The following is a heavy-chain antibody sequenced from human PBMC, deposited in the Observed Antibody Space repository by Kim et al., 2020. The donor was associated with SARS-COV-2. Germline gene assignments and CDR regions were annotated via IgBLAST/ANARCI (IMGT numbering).Heavy chain of an antibody. V-gene: IGHV3-33*01. CDR3: ARDTGYSSGWYSRYYYYMDV. Sequence: GGSLRLSCAASGFTFSSYGMHWVHQAPGKGLEWVAVIWYDGSNKYYADSVKGRFTISRDNSKNTLYLQMNSLRAEDTAVYYCARDTGYSSGWYSRYYYYMDVWGKGTTVTVSS. CDR1: GFTFSSYG. D-gene: IGHD6-19*01. CDR2: IWYDGSNK. J-gene: IGHJ6*03.